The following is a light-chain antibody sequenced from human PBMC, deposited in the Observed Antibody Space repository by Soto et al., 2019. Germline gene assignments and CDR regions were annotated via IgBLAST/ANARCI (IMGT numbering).Light chain of an antibody. Sequence: DIQMTQSPSTLSASVGDRVTITCRASQAISTWLAWYQQKSGKAPKLLIYDVSRLECVVPPRFRVSGSGTEITLAISRLQLDDLETYCGPLYYTYSAVTFGGGTKVEIK. CDR3: PLYYTYSAVT. CDR1: QAISTW. V-gene: IGKV1-5*01. CDR2: DVS. J-gene: IGKJ4*01.